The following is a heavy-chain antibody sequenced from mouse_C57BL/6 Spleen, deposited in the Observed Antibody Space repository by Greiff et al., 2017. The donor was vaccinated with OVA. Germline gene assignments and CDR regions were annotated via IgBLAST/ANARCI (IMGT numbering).Heavy chain of an antibody. CDR3: ARFEFYFDY. V-gene: IGHV1-64*01. CDR1: GYTFTSYW. J-gene: IGHJ2*01. Sequence: LQQPGASEKLSCKASGYTFTSYWMHWVKQRPGQGLEWIGMIHPNSGSTNYNEKFKSKATLTVDKSSSTAYMQLSSLTSEDSAVYYCARFEFYFDYWGQGTTLTVSS. CDR2: IHPNSGST.